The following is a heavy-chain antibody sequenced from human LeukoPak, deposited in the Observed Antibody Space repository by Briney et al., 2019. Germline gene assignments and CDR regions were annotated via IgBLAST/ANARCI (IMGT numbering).Heavy chain of an antibody. CDR1: GFTFSSNW. Sequence: GGSLRLSCAASGFTFSSNWMTWVRQAPGKGLEWVAIIKQDGSEKYYVDPVRGRFTISRDNAKNSLYLQMNTLRADDTAVYYCARAGGWYAGDYWGQGTLVTVSS. CDR3: ARAGGWYAGDY. J-gene: IGHJ4*02. CDR2: IKQDGSEK. V-gene: IGHV3-7*05. D-gene: IGHD6-19*01.